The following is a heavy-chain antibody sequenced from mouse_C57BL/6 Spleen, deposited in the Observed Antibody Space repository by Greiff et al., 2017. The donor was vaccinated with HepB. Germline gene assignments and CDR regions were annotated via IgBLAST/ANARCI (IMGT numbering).Heavy chain of an antibody. D-gene: IGHD1-1*01. CDR2: IDPSDGET. Sequence: QVQLQQSGAELVRPGASVKLSCKASGYTFTGYWMHWVKQRPIQGLEWIGTIDPSDGETHYNQKFKDKATLTADKSSSTAYMQLSSLTSEDSAVYYRASRGYIAAVVYEGWGQGATLTVAT. CDR1: GYTFTGYW. V-gene: IGHV1-52*01. J-gene: IGHJ2*01. CDR3: ASRGYIAAVVYEG.